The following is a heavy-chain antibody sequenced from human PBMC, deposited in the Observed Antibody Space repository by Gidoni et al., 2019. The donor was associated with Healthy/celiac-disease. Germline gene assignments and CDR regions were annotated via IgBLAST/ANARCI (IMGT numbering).Heavy chain of an antibody. CDR3: ARDNGGIVLIGMYGMDV. CDR1: VCSISSYY. CDR2: IYTSGSP. V-gene: IGHV4-4*07. D-gene: IGHD2-8*01. Sequence: QVQLQESRPGLVKPSATLSLTCTVSVCSISSYYWSWIRQPAGKVMEWIGLIYTSGSPNYNPSRKSRVTMSVDTSKNQFALKLSSVTAADTAVYYCARDNGGIVLIGMYGMDVWGQGTTVTVSS. J-gene: IGHJ6*02.